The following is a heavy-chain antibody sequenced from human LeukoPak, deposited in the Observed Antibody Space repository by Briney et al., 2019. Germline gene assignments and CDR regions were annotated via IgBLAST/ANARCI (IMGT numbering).Heavy chain of an antibody. CDR1: GFTFSSCA. Sequence: GGSLRLSCAASGFTFSSCAMSWVRQAPGKELEWVSTISGSGSNTYYADSVKGRFTISRDNSRDALYLQMHGLRADDTAVYFCAKTPRGYTYVPDYWGQGTLVTVSS. D-gene: IGHD5-18*01. J-gene: IGHJ4*02. CDR3: AKTPRGYTYVPDY. CDR2: ISGSGSNT. V-gene: IGHV3-23*01.